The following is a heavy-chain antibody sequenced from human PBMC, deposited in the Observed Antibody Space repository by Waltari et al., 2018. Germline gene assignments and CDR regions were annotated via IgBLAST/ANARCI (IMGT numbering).Heavy chain of an antibody. J-gene: IGHJ3*02. CDR3: ATTPCGGSGLEAFDI. V-gene: IGHV1-24*01. D-gene: IGHD2-21*01. CDR1: GYTLTDLS. Sequence: QVQLVQSGAEVKKPGASVKVSCKVSGYTLTDLSIHWVRQAPGKGLEWMGGFETEDGETIHAQKVQGRVTMTDDKSTDTAYMELSSLRSEDTAVYYCATTPCGGSGLEAFDIWGQGTMVTVSS. CDR2: FETEDGET.